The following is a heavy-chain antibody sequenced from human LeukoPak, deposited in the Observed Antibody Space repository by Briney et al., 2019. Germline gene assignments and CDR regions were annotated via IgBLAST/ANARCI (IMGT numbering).Heavy chain of an antibody. V-gene: IGHV1-2*02. CDR1: GGTFSSYA. CDR2: INPNSGGT. J-gene: IGHJ6*03. CDR3: ARGDGDLYYYYMDV. Sequence: ASVKVSCKASGGTFSSYAISWVRQAPGQGLEWMGWINPNSGGTNYAQKFQGRVTMTRDTSISTAYMELSRLRSDDTAVYYCARGDGDLYYYYMDVWGKGTTVTVSS. D-gene: IGHD4-17*01.